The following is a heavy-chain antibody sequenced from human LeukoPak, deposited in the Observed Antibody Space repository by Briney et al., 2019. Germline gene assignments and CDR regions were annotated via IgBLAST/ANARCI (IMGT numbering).Heavy chain of an antibody. D-gene: IGHD3-22*01. V-gene: IGHV1-18*01. CDR3: ARDPALPYYYDSSGYVDYFDY. J-gene: IGHJ4*02. CDR1: GYTFTSYG. Sequence: ASVKVSCKASGYTFTSYGISWVRQAPGQGLEWMGWISAYNGNTNYAQKLQGRVTMTTDTSTSTAYMELRSLRSDDTAVYYRARDPALPYYYDSSGYVDYFDYWGQGTLVTVSS. CDR2: ISAYNGNT.